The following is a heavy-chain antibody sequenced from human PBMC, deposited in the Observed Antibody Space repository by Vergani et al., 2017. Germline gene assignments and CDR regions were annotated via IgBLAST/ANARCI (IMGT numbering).Heavy chain of an antibody. J-gene: IGHJ4*02. V-gene: IGHV3-23*04. CDR2: ISGSGGST. D-gene: IGHD6-6*01. Sequence: EVQLVESGGGLVKPGGSLRLSCAASGFTFSSYAMSGVRQAPGKGLGWVSAISGSGGSTYYADSVKGRFTISRDTSKNTLYLQMNSLRAEDTAVYYCAKRERIAALKPGIDYWGQGTLVTVSS. CDR3: AKRERIAALKPGIDY. CDR1: GFTFSSYA.